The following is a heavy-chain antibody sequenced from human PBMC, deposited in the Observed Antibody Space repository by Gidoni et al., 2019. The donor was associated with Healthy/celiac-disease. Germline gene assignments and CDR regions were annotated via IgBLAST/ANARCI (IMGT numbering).Heavy chain of an antibody. Sequence: QVQLVQSGAEVKKPGASVKVSCKASGYTFTSYGIRWVGQAPGQGLEWMGWIGAYNGNTNYEQKLQGRVTMTTDTSTSTAYMELRSLRSDDTAVYYCARVFYNWNELLLDYWGQGTLVTVSS. CDR1: GYTFTSYG. V-gene: IGHV1-18*01. CDR2: IGAYNGNT. CDR3: ARVFYNWNELLLDY. D-gene: IGHD1-20*01. J-gene: IGHJ4*02.